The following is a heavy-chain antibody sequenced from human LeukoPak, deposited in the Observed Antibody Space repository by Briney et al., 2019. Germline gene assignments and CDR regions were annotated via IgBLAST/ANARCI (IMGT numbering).Heavy chain of an antibody. CDR2: ISYDGSNK. Sequence: GRSLRLSCAASGFTFSSYGMHWVRQAPGKGLEWLAVISYDGSNKYYADSVKGRFTISRDNSKNTLYLQMNSLRAEDTAVYYCAKDRRYFDWLYAGDYFDYWGQGTLVTVSS. V-gene: IGHV3-30*18. CDR3: AKDRRYFDWLYAGDYFDY. J-gene: IGHJ4*02. CDR1: GFTFSSYG. D-gene: IGHD3-9*01.